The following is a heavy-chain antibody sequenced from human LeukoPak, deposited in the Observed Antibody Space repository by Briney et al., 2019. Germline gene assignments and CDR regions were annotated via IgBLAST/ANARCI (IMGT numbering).Heavy chain of an antibody. CDR2: TYYRSKWYN. CDR1: GDSVSSNSAG. D-gene: IGHD6-19*01. Sequence: SQTLSLTCAISGDSVSSNSAGWNWLRQSPSRGLEWLGRTYYRSKWYNDYAVSVKSRITINPDTSKNQFSLQLNSVTPEDTAVYYCARGSGWSTLWFDPWGQGTLVTVSS. J-gene: IGHJ5*02. CDR3: ARGSGWSTLWFDP. V-gene: IGHV6-1*01.